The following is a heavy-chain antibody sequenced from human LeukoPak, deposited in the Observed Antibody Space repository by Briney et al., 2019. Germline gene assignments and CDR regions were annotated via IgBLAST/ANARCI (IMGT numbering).Heavy chain of an antibody. CDR3: ARDPVVVPAAVAAAGTPSGMDV. D-gene: IGHD6-13*01. V-gene: IGHV1-18*01. CDR1: GYTFTSYG. CDR2: ISAYNGNT. J-gene: IGHJ6*02. Sequence: ASVKVSCKASGYTFTSYGISWVRLAPGQGLEWMGWISAYNGNTNYAQKLQGRVTMTTDTSTSTAYMELRSLRSDDTAVYYCARDPVVVPAAVAAAGTPSGMDVWGQGTTVTVSS.